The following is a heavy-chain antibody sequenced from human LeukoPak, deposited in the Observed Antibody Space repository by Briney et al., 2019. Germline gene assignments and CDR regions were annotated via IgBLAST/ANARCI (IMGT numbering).Heavy chain of an antibody. CDR1: GFTFSSYA. D-gene: IGHD3-22*01. J-gene: IGHJ4*02. Sequence: PGGSLRLSCAASGFTFSSYAMSWVRQAPGKGLEWVSSITGSSASTYYADSVKGRFTISRDNSKNTLYLQMNSLRAEDMAVYICAKLDYYDTHWGQGTLVTVSS. V-gene: IGHV3-23*01. CDR3: AKLDYYDTH. CDR2: ITGSSAST.